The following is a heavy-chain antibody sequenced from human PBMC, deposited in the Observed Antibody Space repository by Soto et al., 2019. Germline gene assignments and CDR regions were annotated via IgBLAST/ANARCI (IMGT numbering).Heavy chain of an antibody. CDR1: GGSISSGGYY. V-gene: IGHV4-31*03. D-gene: IGHD2-21*02. CDR2: IYYSGST. J-gene: IGHJ4*02. CDR3: ARWKVTAYYFDY. Sequence: LSLTCTVSGGSISSGGYYWSWIRQHPGKGLEWIGYIYYSGSTYYNPSLKSRVTISVDTSKNQFSLKLSSVTAADTAVYYCARWKVTAYYFDYWGQGTLVTVSS.